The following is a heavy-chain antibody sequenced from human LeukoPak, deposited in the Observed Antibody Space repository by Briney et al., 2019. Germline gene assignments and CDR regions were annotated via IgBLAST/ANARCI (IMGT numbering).Heavy chain of an antibody. Sequence: ASVRVSCKASGYTSTDYYIHWVRQAPGQGLEWMGWINPNSGVTNYAQKFQGRVTMTGDTSINTAYMELSSLRSDDTAVYPCARVYRALGYFYGMDVWGQGTTVTVSS. CDR1: GYTSTDYY. CDR3: ARVYRALGYFYGMDV. D-gene: IGHD1-26*01. CDR2: INPNSGVT. J-gene: IGHJ6*02. V-gene: IGHV1-2*02.